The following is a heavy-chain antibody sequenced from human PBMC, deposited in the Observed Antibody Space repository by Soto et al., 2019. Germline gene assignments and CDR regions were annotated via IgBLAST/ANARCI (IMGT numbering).Heavy chain of an antibody. J-gene: IGHJ4*02. V-gene: IGHV4-34*01. Sequence: QVQLQQWGAGLLKPSETLSLTCAVYGGSFNGYYWSWIRQPPGKGLEWIGEINHSGNTKYNPSLKSRVTISVDTSKNQFSLKLSSVTAADTAVYYCARGGGSGSKYGYWGQGTLVTVSS. CDR1: GGSFNGYY. D-gene: IGHD3-10*01. CDR3: ARGGGSGSKYGY. CDR2: INHSGNT.